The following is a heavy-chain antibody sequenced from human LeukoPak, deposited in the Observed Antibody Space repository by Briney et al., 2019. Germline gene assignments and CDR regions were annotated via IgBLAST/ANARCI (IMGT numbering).Heavy chain of an antibody. D-gene: IGHD2-8*01. Sequence: GGSLRLSCAASGFRFSSYAMSWVRQAPGKGLEWVSAISGSGVSTYYADSVKGRFTISRDNSKNTLYLQMNSLRAEDTAVYYCARAGHCTNGICHTADFDYWGQGSLVTVSS. CDR2: ISGSGVST. V-gene: IGHV3-23*01. J-gene: IGHJ4*02. CDR3: ARAGHCTNGICHTADFDY. CDR1: GFRFSSYA.